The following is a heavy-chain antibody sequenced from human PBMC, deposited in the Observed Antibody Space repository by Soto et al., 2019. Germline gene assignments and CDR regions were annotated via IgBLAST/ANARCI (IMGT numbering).Heavy chain of an antibody. CDR2: INPNTDVT. Sequence: ASVQVSCKASGYTFTGYYMHWVRQAPGQGLEWMGWINPNTDVTNYAQRFRGRVTMTRDTSITTAYMELSRLRSDDTAVYYCARDLWGNWNHIDAFDIWGPGTTVTVSS. V-gene: IGHV1-2*02. J-gene: IGHJ3*02. CDR1: GYTFTGYY. D-gene: IGHD1-20*01. CDR3: ARDLWGNWNHIDAFDI.